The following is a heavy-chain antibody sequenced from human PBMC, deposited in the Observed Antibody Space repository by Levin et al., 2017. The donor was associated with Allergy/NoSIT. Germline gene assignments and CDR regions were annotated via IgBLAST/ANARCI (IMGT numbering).Heavy chain of an antibody. V-gene: IGHV4-59*01. CDR1: GGSISSYY. D-gene: IGHD3-10*01. Sequence: PSETLSLTCTVSGGSISSYYWSWIRQPPGKGLEWIGYIYYSGSTNYNPSLKSRVTISVDTSKNQFSLKLSSVTAADTAVYYCAREPQAGGLDYWGQGTLVTVSS. J-gene: IGHJ4*02. CDR3: AREPQAGGLDY. CDR2: IYYSGST.